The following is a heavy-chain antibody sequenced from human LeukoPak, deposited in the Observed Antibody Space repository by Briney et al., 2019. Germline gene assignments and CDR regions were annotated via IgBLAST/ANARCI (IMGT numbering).Heavy chain of an antibody. V-gene: IGHV3-48*01. CDR1: GFTFSSYS. D-gene: IGHD4-17*01. J-gene: IGHJ6*03. Sequence: GGSLRLSCAASGFTFSSYSMNWVRQAPGKGLEWVSYISSSSSTIYYADSVKGRFTISRDNAKNSLYLQMNSLRAEDTAVYYCARLGVYGDDYYYMDVWGKGTTVTVSS. CDR2: ISSSSSTI. CDR3: ARLGVYGDDYYYMDV.